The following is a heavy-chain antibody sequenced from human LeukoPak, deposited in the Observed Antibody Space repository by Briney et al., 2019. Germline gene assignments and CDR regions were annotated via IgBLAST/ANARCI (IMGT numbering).Heavy chain of an antibody. CDR1: GFTFSSYS. V-gene: IGHV3-21*06. D-gene: IGHD1-14*01. CDR2: IGPTGSDR. CDR3: ATETNGRHYDY. Sequence: KPGGSLRLSCAASGFTFSSYSMNWVRQAPGKGLEWVASIGPTGSDRYHADSIKGRFTISRDNANNFLYLQMNSLRAEDTAVYYCATETNGRHYDYWGQGTLLTVSS. J-gene: IGHJ4*02.